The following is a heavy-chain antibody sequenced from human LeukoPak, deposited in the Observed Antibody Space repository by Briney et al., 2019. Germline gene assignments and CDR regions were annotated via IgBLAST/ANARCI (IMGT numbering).Heavy chain of an antibody. J-gene: IGHJ4*02. CDR1: GFTFSSYS. V-gene: IGHV3-21*01. CDR2: ISSSSSYI. D-gene: IGHD3-22*01. Sequence: GGSLRLSCAASGFTFSSYSMIWVRQAPGKGLEWVSSISSSSSYIYYADSVKGRITISRDNAKNSLYLQMNSLRAEDTAVYYCARDAGGNYYDSSPPPWGQGTLVTVSS. CDR3: ARDAGGNYYDSSPPP.